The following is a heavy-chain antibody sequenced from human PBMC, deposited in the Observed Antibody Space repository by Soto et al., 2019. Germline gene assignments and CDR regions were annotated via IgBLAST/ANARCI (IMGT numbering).Heavy chain of an antibody. CDR3: ARGASGQQQPHEDAFDI. D-gene: IGHD6-13*01. CDR1: GYTFTGYY. J-gene: IGHJ3*02. Sequence: ASVKVSCKASGYTFTGYYMHWVRQAPGQGLEWMGWINPNSGGTNYAQKFQGWVTMTRNTSINTAYMELSRLRSDDTAVYYCARGASGQQQPHEDAFDIWGQGTMVTVSS. V-gene: IGHV1-2*04. CDR2: INPNSGGT.